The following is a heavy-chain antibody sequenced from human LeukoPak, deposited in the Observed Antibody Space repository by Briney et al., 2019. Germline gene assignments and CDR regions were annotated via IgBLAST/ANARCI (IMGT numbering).Heavy chain of an antibody. J-gene: IGHJ3*02. D-gene: IGHD2-15*01. V-gene: IGHV4-30-4*01. CDR1: GGSISSGDYY. CDR3: ARDRIGQDAFDI. Sequence: PSQTLSLTCTVSGGSISSGDYYWSWIRQPPGKGLEWIGYIYYSGSTYYNPSLKSRVAISVDTSKNQFSLKLSSVTAADTAVYYCARDRIGQDAFDIWGQGTMVTVSS. CDR2: IYYSGST.